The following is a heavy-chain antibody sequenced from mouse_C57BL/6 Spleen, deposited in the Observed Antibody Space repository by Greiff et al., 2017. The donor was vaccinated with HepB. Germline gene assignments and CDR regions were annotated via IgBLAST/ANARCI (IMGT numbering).Heavy chain of an antibody. CDR1: GYAFSSSW. J-gene: IGHJ4*01. CDR3: ARRNGNPLYYAMDY. V-gene: IGHV1-82*01. Sequence: VQLQQSGPELVKPGASVKISCKASGYAFSSSWMNWVKQRPGKGLEWIGRIYPGDGDTNYNGKFKGKATLTADKSSSTAYMQLSSLTSEDSAAYFCARRNGNPLYYAMDYWGQGTSVTVSS. CDR2: IYPGDGDT. D-gene: IGHD1-1*01.